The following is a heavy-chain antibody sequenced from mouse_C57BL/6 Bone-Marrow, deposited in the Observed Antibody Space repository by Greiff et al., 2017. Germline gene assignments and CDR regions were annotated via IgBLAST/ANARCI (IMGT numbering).Heavy chain of an antibody. V-gene: IGHV1-50*01. J-gene: IGHJ4*01. CDR1: GYTFTSYW. CDR2: IDPSDRYT. D-gene: IGHD1-1*01. Sequence: QVQLQQPGAELVKPGASVKLSCKASGYTFTSYWMQWVKQRPGQGLEWIGEIDPSDRYTNYNQKFKGKATLTVDTSSSTAYMQLSSLTSEDSAVYYCAKDSVDYYGSSLYYYDMDYWGQGTSVTVSS. CDR3: AKDSVDYYGSSLYYYDMDY.